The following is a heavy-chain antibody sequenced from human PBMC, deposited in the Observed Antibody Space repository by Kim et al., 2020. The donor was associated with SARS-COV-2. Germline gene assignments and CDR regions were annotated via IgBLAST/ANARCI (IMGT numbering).Heavy chain of an antibody. V-gene: IGHV1-24*01. D-gene: IGHD3-9*01. Sequence: ASVKVSCKVSGYTLTELSMHWVRQAPGKGLEWMGGFDPEDGETIYAQKFQGRVTMTEDTSTDTAYMELSSLRSEDTAVYYCATGLSILRYFDLFPPFHPWGQGTLGTVSS. CDR1: GYTLTELS. CDR2: FDPEDGET. J-gene: IGHJ5*02. CDR3: ATGLSILRYFDLFPPFHP.